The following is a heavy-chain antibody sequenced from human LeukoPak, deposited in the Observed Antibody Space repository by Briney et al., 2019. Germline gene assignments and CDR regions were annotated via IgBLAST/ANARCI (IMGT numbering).Heavy chain of an antibody. CDR2: IRHDESVR. V-gene: IGHV3-30*02. CDR3: AKGPSQGATWLGDY. CDR1: GFTFSSYG. Sequence: GGSLRLSCAASGFTFSSYGMHWVRQAPGKGLEWVAFIRHDESVRYYADSVKGRFTISRDNSKNTLSLQMNSLRPEDTAVYYCAKGPSQGATWLGDYWGQGILVTASS. J-gene: IGHJ4*02. D-gene: IGHD6-19*01.